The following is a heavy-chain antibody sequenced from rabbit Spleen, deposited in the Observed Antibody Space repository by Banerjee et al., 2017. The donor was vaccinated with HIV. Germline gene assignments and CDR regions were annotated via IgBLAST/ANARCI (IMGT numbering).Heavy chain of an antibody. CDR3: ARDAGSGHYIDGYFNL. V-gene: IGHV1S40*01. CDR2: IDAGNSGST. D-gene: IGHD8-1*01. J-gene: IGHJ4*01. Sequence: QSLEESGGGLVKPGASLTLTCKASGFSFNSGYDMCWVRQAPGKGLEWIACIDAGNSGSTYSATWAKGRFTLSKTSSTTVTLQMTSLTAADTATYFCARDAGSGHYIDGYFNLWGPGTLVTVS. CDR1: GFSFNSGYD.